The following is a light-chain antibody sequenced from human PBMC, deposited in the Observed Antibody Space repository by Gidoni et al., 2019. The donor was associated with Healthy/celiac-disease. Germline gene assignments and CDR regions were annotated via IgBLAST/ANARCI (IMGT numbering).Light chain of an antibody. CDR2: EVS. J-gene: IGLJ3*02. V-gene: IGLV2-8*01. CDR1: SSDVGGYNY. CDR3: SSYAGSNMGV. Sequence: QSALPQPPSASGSPGQSVTISCTGTSSDVGGYNYVSWYQQHPGKAPKLMLYEVSKRPSGVPDRFSGSKSGNTASLTVSGLQAEDEADYYCSSYAGSNMGVFGGGTKLTVL.